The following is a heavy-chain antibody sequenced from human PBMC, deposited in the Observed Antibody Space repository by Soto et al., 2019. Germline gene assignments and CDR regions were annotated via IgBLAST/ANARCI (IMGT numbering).Heavy chain of an antibody. Sequence: LRLSCAASGFTFTRYSMNWVRHAPGKGLEWVSSISSTTNYIYYGDSMKGRFTISRDNAKNSLYLEMNSLRAEDTAVYYCARESEDLTSNFDYRGQGTLVTVSS. V-gene: IGHV3-21*06. CDR3: ARESEDLTSNFDY. CDR2: ISSTTNYI. J-gene: IGHJ4*02. CDR1: GFTFTRYS.